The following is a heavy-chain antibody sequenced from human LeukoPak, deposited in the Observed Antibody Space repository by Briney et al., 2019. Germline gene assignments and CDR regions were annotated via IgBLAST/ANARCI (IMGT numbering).Heavy chain of an antibody. J-gene: IGHJ4*02. V-gene: IGHV3-48*03. CDR1: GFTFSSYE. D-gene: IGHD6-13*01. Sequence: GGSLRLSCAASGFTFSSYEMNWVRQAPGKGLAWVSYISSSGSTIYYADSVKGRFTISRDNAKNSLYLQMNSLRAEDTAVYYCARDSFRKAAEQNWGQGTLVTVSS. CDR2: ISSSGSTI. CDR3: ARDSFRKAAEQN.